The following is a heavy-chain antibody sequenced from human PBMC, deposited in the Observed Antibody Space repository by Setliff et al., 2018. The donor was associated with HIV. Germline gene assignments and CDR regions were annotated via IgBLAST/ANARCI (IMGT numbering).Heavy chain of an antibody. D-gene: IGHD6-6*01. Sequence: PGESLKISCAGSGFNMAAYWIAWVRQMPGEGLEWMGIIYSGDSNTRYSPSFQDQTTMSADKSISTAYLQWSSLKASDTGIYFCARASLAARPHFFYSWGQGTLVTVSS. V-gene: IGHV5-51*01. CDR3: ARASLAARPHFFYS. J-gene: IGHJ4*02. CDR1: GFNMAAYW. CDR2: IYSGDSNT.